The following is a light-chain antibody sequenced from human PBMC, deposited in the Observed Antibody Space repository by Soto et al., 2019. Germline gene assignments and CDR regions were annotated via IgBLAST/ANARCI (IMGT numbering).Light chain of an antibody. CDR1: QSVSNTY. CDR3: QQYGRSAGLFT. J-gene: IGKJ3*01. CDR2: DAS. Sequence: EVVLTQSPGTLSLSPGERATLSCRASQSVSNTYLAWYQQKPGQSPRLLIYDASSRATGIPDRFSGSGSGTDFTLTISRLEPEDFAVYYCQQYGRSAGLFTFGPGTKVDI. V-gene: IGKV3-20*01.